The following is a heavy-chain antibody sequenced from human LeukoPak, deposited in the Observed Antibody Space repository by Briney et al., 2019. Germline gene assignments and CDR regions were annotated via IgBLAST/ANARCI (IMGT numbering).Heavy chain of an antibody. J-gene: IGHJ4*02. CDR1: GGSISSGGYY. D-gene: IGHD6-13*01. CDR3: ARELAAASRGFDH. Sequence: SQTLSLTCTVSGGSISSGGYYWSWIRQHPGKGLEWIGYIYYSGSTYYNPSLKSRVTISVDTSKNQFSLKLSSVTAADTAVYYCARELAAASRGFDHWGQGTLVTVSS. V-gene: IGHV4-31*03. CDR2: IYYSGST.